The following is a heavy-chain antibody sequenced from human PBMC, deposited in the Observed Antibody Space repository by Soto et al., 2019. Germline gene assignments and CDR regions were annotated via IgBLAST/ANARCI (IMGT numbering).Heavy chain of an antibody. Sequence: PSETLSLTCTVSGGSISNYYWSWVRQPPGKGLEWMGYIHSSGSTKYNPSLKSRLTISVDTSKNQFSLKLSSVTAADTAVYYCARDVRRLPRLSVRSYIAFDPWG. CDR1: GGSISNYY. J-gene: IGHJ3*01. V-gene: IGHV4-59*13. D-gene: IGHD2-15*01. CDR2: IHSSGST. CDR3: ARDVRRLPRLSVRSYIAFDP.